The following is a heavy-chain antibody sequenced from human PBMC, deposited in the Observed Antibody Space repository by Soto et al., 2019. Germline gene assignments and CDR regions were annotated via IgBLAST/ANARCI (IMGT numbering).Heavy chain of an antibody. CDR1: GSTFSSYA. CDR2: IIPIFGTA. CDR3: ARDLYSSSAPGFDY. V-gene: IGHV1-69*13. D-gene: IGHD6-6*01. Sequence: GXXVKVSCKASGSTFSSYAISWVRQAPGQXLEWMGGIIPIFGTANYAHKLKGRVXXTADESTXXAYMELSRLRSEEKAVYYCARDLYSSSAPGFDYWGQGTLVTVSS. J-gene: IGHJ4*02.